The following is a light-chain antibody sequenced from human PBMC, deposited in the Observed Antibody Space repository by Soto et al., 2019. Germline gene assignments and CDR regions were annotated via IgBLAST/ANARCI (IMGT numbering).Light chain of an antibody. V-gene: IGKV1-5*03. CDR1: QSINNW. J-gene: IGKJ2*01. Sequence: DIPMTQSPSTLSASVGDRVTITCRASQSINNWLAWYQQKPGKAPKLLIYKASNLQSGVPSRFSGSGSGTEFTLTISSLQPDDFATYYCQQYNTFPYTSGQGTELEIK. CDR3: QQYNTFPYT. CDR2: KAS.